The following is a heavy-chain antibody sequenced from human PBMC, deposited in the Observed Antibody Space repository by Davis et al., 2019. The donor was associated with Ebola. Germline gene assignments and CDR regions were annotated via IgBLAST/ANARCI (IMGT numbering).Heavy chain of an antibody. J-gene: IGHJ4*02. Sequence: GESLKISCAASGFTFSSYGMHWVRQAPGKGLEWVAVISYDGSNKYYADSVKGRFTISRDNSKNTLYLQMNSLRAEDTALYYCAKEEAYCGGDCYGYFDSWGQGTLVTVSS. CDR3: AKEEAYCGGDCYGYFDS. CDR1: GFTFSSYG. CDR2: ISYDGSNK. V-gene: IGHV3-30*18. D-gene: IGHD2-21*02.